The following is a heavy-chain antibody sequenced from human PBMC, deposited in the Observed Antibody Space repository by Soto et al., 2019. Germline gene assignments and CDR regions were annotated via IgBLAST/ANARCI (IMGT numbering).Heavy chain of an antibody. Sequence: GGSLRLSCAASGITFTSYGMHWVRQAPGKGLEWVAGISYDGSNEYYADSVKGRFTISRDNSKGTLSLQMNSLSAEDTAVYYCAKDVLNCSGGSCYAQIDYWGQGTLVTVSS. J-gene: IGHJ4*02. V-gene: IGHV3-30*18. CDR3: AKDVLNCSGGSCYAQIDY. CDR1: GITFTSYG. CDR2: ISYDGSNE. D-gene: IGHD2-15*01.